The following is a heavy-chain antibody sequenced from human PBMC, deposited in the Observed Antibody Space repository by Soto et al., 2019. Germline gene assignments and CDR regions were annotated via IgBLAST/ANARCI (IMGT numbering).Heavy chain of an antibody. D-gene: IGHD6-13*01. J-gene: IGHJ4*02. CDR1: GGTSISVGYS. Sequence: TLRDTCAVAGGTSISVGYSWSRKRQPPGKGLEWIGYIYHSGSTYYNPSLKSRVTISVDRSKNQFSLKLSSVTAADTAVYYCAREEGGSSWYDSAYWGQGTLVTVSP. CDR3: AREEGGSSWYDSAY. V-gene: IGHV4-30-2*01. CDR2: IYHSGST.